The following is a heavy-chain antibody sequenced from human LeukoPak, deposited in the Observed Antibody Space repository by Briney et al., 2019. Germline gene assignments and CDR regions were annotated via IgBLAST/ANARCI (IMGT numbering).Heavy chain of an antibody. CDR2: TKQDGSET. D-gene: IGHD5-18*01. CDR3: ARGGYNYAY. J-gene: IGHJ4*02. Sequence: GGSLRLSCAASGITFSTYWMTWVRQAPGKGLEWVATTKQDGSETYYVDSVKGRFTISRDNAKNSLYLQMNSLRAEDTAVYYCARGGYNYAYWGQGTLVTVSS. CDR1: GITFSTYW. V-gene: IGHV3-7*01.